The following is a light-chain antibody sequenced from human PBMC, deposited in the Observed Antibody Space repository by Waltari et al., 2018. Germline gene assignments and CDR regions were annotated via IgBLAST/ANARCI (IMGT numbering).Light chain of an antibody. CDR3: QVWDSGTNHYV. J-gene: IGLJ1*01. Sequence: SYVVTQPPSVSVAPGQTATITCGGDLIGTTNVHWHQRKPGQAPGLVTSYDGDRPSGNPDRFSGSNSGRTDTPTMSRVEGGDEGDYYCQVWDSGTNHYVFGTGTTVTVL. CDR2: YDG. V-gene: IGLV3-21*04. CDR1: LIGTTN.